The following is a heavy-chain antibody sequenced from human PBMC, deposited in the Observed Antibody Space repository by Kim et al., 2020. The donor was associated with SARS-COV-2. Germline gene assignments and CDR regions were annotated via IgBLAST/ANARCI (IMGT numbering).Heavy chain of an antibody. CDR2: INPSGGST. V-gene: IGHV1-46*01. CDR3: ARPYYDILTGYLYFDY. D-gene: IGHD3-9*01. CDR1: GYTFTSYY. J-gene: IGHJ4*02. Sequence: ASVKVSCKASGYTFTSYYMHWVRHAPGQGLEWMGIINPSGGSTSYAQKFQGRVTMTRDTSTSTVYMELSSLRSEDTAVYYCARPYYDILTGYLYFDYWGQGTLVTVSS.